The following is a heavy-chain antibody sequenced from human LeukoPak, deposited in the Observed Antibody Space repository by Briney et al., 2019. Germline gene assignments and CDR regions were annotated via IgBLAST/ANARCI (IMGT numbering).Heavy chain of an antibody. D-gene: IGHD3-10*01. CDR2: ISAYDGNT. J-gene: IGHJ4*02. V-gene: IGHV1-18*01. CDR1: GYTFTSYG. CDR3: ARDRVVTPYYFDY. Sequence: ASVKVSCKASGYTFTSYGISWVRQAPGQGLEWMGWISAYDGNTNYAQKFQDRVTMTRDTSTSTVYMELRSLRSDDTAMYYCARDRVVTPYYFDYWGQGTLVTVSS.